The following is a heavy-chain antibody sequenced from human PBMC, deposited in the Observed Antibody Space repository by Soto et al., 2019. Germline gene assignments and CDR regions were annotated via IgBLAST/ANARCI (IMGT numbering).Heavy chain of an antibody. Sequence: ASVKVSCKASGYTFTSYGISWVRQAPGQGLEWMGWISAYNGNTNYAQKLQGRVTMTTDTSTSTAYMELRSLRSDDTAVYYCARDGILAAAGFKLRVDIWGQGTMVTVS. D-gene: IGHD6-13*01. V-gene: IGHV1-18*01. CDR3: ARDGILAAAGFKLRVDI. CDR1: GYTFTSYG. CDR2: ISAYNGNT. J-gene: IGHJ3*02.